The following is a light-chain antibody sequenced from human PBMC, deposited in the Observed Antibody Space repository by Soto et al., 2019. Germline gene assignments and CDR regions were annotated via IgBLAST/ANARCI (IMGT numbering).Light chain of an antibody. CDR2: RNN. J-gene: IGLJ1*01. CDR1: SSNIGSNY. Sequence: QSVLTQPPSASGTHGQRVTISCSGSSSNIGSNYVFWYQQLPGTAPKLLIYRNNQRPSGVPDRFSGSKSGTSASLAISGLRPEDESDYYCAAWDDRLSGYVFGTGTKVTVL. V-gene: IGLV1-47*01. CDR3: AAWDDRLSGYV.